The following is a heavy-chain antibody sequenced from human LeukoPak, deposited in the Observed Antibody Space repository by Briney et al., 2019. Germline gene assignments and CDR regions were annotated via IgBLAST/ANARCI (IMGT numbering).Heavy chain of an antibody. D-gene: IGHD1-26*01. CDR2: IYYSGST. CDR1: GGSISSSSYY. Sequence: RPSETLSLTCTVSGGSISSSSYYWGWIRQPPGKGLEWIGSIYYSGSTYYNPSLKSRVTISVDTSKNQFSLKLSSVTAADTAVYYCARHVGRSGSYDWGQGTLVTVSS. J-gene: IGHJ4*02. CDR3: ARHVGRSGSYD. V-gene: IGHV4-39*01.